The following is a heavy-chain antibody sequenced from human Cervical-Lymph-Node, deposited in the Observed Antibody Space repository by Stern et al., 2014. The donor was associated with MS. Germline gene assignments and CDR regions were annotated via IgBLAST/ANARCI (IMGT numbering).Heavy chain of an antibody. CDR1: GYTFTDYY. CDR3: ARGLATALIADF. D-gene: IGHD5-12*01. CDR2: IHPNSGDT. J-gene: IGHJ4*02. Sequence: VQLVESGADVKKPGASLKVSCKASGYTFTDYYMQWVRQAPGQGLEWMGWIHPNSGDTNYARKFRGRVILTRDTSISTAYLELSRLTYDDTAVYYCARGLATALIADFWGQGTLVTVS. V-gene: IGHV1-2*02.